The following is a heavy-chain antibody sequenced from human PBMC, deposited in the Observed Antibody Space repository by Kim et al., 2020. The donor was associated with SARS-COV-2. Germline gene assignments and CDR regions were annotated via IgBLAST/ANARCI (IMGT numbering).Heavy chain of an antibody. CDR3: ARDNVGYAFDI. V-gene: IGHV6-1*01. J-gene: IGHJ3*02. D-gene: IGHD5-12*01. Sequence: NDYAVSVKSRITINPDTSKNQFSLQLNSVTPEDTAVYYCARDNVGYAFDIWGQGTMVTVSS. CDR2: N.